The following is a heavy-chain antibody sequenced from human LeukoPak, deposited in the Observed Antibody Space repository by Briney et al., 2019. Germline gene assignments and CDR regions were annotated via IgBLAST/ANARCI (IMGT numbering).Heavy chain of an antibody. D-gene: IGHD5-18*01. CDR2: IYHSGTTYSGST. V-gene: IGHV4-39*07. J-gene: IGHJ4*02. Sequence: SETLSLTCTVSGGSISTGFYYWAWIRQPPGKGLEWIGSIYHSGTTYSGSTYYNPSLKSRVTISLDTSKNQFSLKVGSMTAADTAVYYCARAGGYGLIDYWGQGTMVTVSS. CDR1: GGSISTGFYY. CDR3: ARAGGYGLIDY.